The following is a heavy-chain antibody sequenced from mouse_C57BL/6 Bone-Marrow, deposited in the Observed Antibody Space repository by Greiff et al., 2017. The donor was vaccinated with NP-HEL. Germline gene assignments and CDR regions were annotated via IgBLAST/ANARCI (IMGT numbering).Heavy chain of an antibody. Sequence: QVQLQQPGAELVRPGSSVKLSCKASGYTFTSYWMHWVKQRPIQGLEWIGNIDPSDSETHYNQKFKDKATLTVDKSSSTAYMQLSILTSEDSAVYYCAREDYYGISYDYWGQGTTLTVSS. CDR1: GYTFTSYW. CDR3: AREDYYGISYDY. CDR2: IDPSDSET. J-gene: IGHJ2*01. D-gene: IGHD1-1*01. V-gene: IGHV1-52*01.